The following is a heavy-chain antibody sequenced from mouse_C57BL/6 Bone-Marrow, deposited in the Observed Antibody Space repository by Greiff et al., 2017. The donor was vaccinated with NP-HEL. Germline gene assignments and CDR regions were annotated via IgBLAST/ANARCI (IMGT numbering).Heavy chain of an antibody. CDR1: GFTFSDYY. D-gene: IGHD2-12*01. V-gene: IGHV5-12*01. CDR3: ARHNYSPWDY. CDR2: ISNGGGST. J-gene: IGHJ4*01. Sequence: EVNVVESGGGLVQPGGSLKLSCAASGFTFSDYYMYWVRQTPEKRLEWVAYISNGGGSTYYPDTVKGRFTISRDNAKNTLYLQMSRLKSEDTAMYYCARHNYSPWDYWGQGTSVTVSS.